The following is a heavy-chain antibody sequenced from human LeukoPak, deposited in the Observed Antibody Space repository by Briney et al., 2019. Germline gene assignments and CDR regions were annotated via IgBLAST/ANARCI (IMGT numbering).Heavy chain of an antibody. J-gene: IGHJ4*02. CDR2: IYYSGST. CDR1: GGSISSSSYY. D-gene: IGHD3-22*01. V-gene: IGHV4-39*01. CDR3: ARRSRSYHYDSSGYYGY. Sequence: SETLSLTCTVSGGSISSSSYYWGWIRQPPGKGLEWIGSIYYSGSTYYNPSLKSRVTISVDTSKNQFSLKLSSVTAADTAVYYCARRSRSYHYDSSGYYGYWGQGTLVTVFS.